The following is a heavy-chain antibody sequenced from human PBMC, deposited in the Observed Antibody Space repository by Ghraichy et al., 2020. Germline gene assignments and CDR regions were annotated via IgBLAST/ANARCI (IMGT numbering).Heavy chain of an antibody. D-gene: IGHD4-17*01. CDR2: IHYSGST. J-gene: IGHJ4*02. V-gene: IGHV4-59*01. CDR3: ARDHFGDYGNYFDF. CDR1: GDSIKSYY. Sequence: SQTLSLTCGISGDSIKSYYWSWIRQSPGKGLEWIGYIHYSGSTDYNPSLRGRVDISVDTSKNQFSLNMNSLTAADTAVYYCARDHFGDYGNYFDFWGQGTLVTVSS.